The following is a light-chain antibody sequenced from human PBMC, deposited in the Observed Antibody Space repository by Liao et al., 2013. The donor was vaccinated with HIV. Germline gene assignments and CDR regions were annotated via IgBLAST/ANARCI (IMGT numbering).Light chain of an antibody. J-gene: IGLJ3*02. CDR1: KLGDKY. CDR3: QAWDSNSWV. Sequence: SYELTQPPSVSVSPGQTASITCSGNKLGDKYACWYQQKPGQSPVLVIYEDSKRPSGIPERFSGSNSGNTATLTISETQAMDEADYYCQAWDSNSWVFGGGTELTVL. CDR2: EDS. V-gene: IGLV3-1*01.